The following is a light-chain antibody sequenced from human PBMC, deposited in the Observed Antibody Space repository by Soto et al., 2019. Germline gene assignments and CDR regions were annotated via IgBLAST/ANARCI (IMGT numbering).Light chain of an antibody. CDR2: VAS. CDR3: HRPYANPWT. CDR1: QSIGVF. Sequence: DIQMTQSPPSLSASVGDRVTITCRASQSIGVFLNWYQVRPGRAPKLLIYVASSLQTGAPSRFSGSGSGTDFTLTISSLQPEDFATYACHRPYANPWTFDQGTKVEIK. V-gene: IGKV1-39*01. J-gene: IGKJ1*01.